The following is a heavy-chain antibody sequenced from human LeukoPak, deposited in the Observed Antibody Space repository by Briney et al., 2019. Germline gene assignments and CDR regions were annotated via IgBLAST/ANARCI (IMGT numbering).Heavy chain of an antibody. J-gene: IGHJ3*02. CDR1: GFTFSSNW. Sequence: GGSLRLSCAASGFTFSSNWMYWVRQAPGKGPVWVSRINSDGTTTTYADSVKGRFTISRDNARNTLYLQMNSLRAEDTAVYCCAKTRIITAYDALDIWGQGTVVSVSS. CDR2: INSDGTTT. V-gene: IGHV3-74*01. D-gene: IGHD3-10*01. CDR3: AKTRIITAYDALDI.